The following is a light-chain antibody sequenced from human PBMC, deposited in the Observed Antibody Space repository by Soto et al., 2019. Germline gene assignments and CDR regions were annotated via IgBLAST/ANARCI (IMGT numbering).Light chain of an antibody. CDR2: SNN. Sequence: QSVLTQPPSASGTPGQRVTISCSGSSSNIGSNTVNWYQQLPGTAPKLLIYSNNQRPSGVPDRFSGSKTGTSASLAISGLQSEDEDDYYCAAWDDSLNGISLFVTGTKVT. V-gene: IGLV1-44*01. CDR3: AAWDDSLNGISL. J-gene: IGLJ1*01. CDR1: SSNIGSNT.